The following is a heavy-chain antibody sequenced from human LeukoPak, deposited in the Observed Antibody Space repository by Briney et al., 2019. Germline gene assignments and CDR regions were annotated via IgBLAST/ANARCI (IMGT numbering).Heavy chain of an antibody. Sequence: PSQTLSLTCTVSGCSISSGGNYWSWIRQHPGKGLEWIGYIYYSGSTYYNPSLNSLVTTSVDTSKTQFSLKLSSVTAADTAVYYGARLFCSSTSCYSAYYFDYWGQGTLVTVSS. CDR2: IYYSGST. D-gene: IGHD2-2*01. CDR1: GCSISSGGNY. J-gene: IGHJ4*02. V-gene: IGHV4-31*01. CDR3: ARLFCSSTSCYSAYYFDY.